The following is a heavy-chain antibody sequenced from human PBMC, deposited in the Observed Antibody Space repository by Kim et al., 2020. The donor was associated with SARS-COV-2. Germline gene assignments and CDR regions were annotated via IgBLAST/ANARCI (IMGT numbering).Heavy chain of an antibody. CDR3: ARGYSSSWWHGH. J-gene: IGHJ1*01. CDR2: IYYSGST. V-gene: IGHV4-31*03. Sequence: SETLSLTCTVSGGSISSGGYYWSWIRQHPGKGLEWIGYIYYSGSTYYNPSLKSRVTISVDTSKNQFSLKLSSVTAADTAVYYCARGYSSSWWHGHWGQGTLVTVSS. CDR1: GGSISSGGYY. D-gene: IGHD6-13*01.